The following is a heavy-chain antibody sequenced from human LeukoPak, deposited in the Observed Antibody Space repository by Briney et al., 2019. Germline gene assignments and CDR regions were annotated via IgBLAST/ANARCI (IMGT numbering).Heavy chain of an antibody. Sequence: PSETLSLTCTVSGGSISSSSYYWGWIRQPPGKGLEWIGSIYYSGSTYYNPSLKSRVTISVDTSKNQFSLKLSSVTAADTAVYYCARDKLGIAYWGQGTLVTVSS. CDR1: GGSISSSSYY. CDR2: IYYSGST. D-gene: IGHD7-27*01. J-gene: IGHJ4*02. V-gene: IGHV4-39*07. CDR3: ARDKLGIAY.